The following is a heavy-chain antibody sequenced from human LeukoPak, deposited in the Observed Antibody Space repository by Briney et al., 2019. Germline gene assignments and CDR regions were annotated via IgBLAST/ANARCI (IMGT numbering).Heavy chain of an antibody. CDR1: GFTFSSYS. CDR3: ARDDYSSSATN. D-gene: IGHD6-13*01. J-gene: IGHJ4*02. Sequence: GGSLRLSCAASGFTFSSYSMNWVRQAPGKGLEWVSSISSSSTYIYYADSVKGRFTISRDNTKNSLYLQMNSLTAEDSAVYYCARDDYSSSATNWGQGTLVTVSS. V-gene: IGHV3-21*06. CDR2: ISSSSTYI.